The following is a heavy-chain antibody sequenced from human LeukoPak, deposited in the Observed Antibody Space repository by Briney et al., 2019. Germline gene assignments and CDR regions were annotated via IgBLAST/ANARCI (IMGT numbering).Heavy chain of an antibody. Sequence: TSETLSLTCTVVGGSITSDYWSWIRQPAGKGLERIGRIFTSGSTAYNPSLKGRVTMSLDTSKNQFFLKLSSVTAADTAAYFCSRGGANDLWGQGTLVTVSS. CDR1: GGSITSDY. CDR2: IFTSGST. V-gene: IGHV4-4*07. D-gene: IGHD4/OR15-4a*01. J-gene: IGHJ5*02. CDR3: SRGGANDL.